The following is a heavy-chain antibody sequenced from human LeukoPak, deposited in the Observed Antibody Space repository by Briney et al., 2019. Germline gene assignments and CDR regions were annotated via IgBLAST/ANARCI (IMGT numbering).Heavy chain of an antibody. Sequence: GGSLRLSCVASGFTVSNNCMSWVRQAPGKGLEWVSVIYSDGRTYYSDSVKGRFTISRDNSKNTLYLQMNSLRAEDTAVYYRARSSYSSSFSVWGQGTMVTVSS. D-gene: IGHD6-6*01. J-gene: IGHJ3*01. CDR1: GFTVSNNC. CDR3: ARSSYSSSFSV. CDR2: IYSDGRT. V-gene: IGHV3-53*01.